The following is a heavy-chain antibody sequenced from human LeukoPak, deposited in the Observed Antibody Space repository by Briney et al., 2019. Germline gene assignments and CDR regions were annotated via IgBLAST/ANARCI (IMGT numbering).Heavy chain of an antibody. J-gene: IGHJ6*02. V-gene: IGHV3-30*18. CDR2: ISYDGSNK. D-gene: IGHD6-19*01. CDR3: AKDPVAAVAGTGYYGMDV. CDR1: GFTFSSYG. Sequence: PGRSLRLSCAASGFTFSSYGMHWVRQAPGKGLEWVAVISYDGSNKYYADSVKGRFTISRDNSKNTLYLQMNSLRAEDTAVYYCAKDPVAAVAGTGYYGMDVWGQGTTVTVSS.